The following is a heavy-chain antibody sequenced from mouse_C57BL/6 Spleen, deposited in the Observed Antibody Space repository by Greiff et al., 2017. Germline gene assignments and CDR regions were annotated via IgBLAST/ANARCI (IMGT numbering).Heavy chain of an antibody. V-gene: IGHV1-85*01. CDR1: GYTFTSYD. D-gene: IGHD2-2*01. Sequence: VKLVESGPELVKPGASVKLSCKASGYTFTSYDINWVKQRPGQGLEWIGWIYPRDGSTKYNEKFKGKATLTVDTSSSTAYMELHSLTSEDSAVYFCARAIGYDWGQGTLVTVSA. CDR3: ARAIGYD. J-gene: IGHJ3*01. CDR2: IYPRDGST.